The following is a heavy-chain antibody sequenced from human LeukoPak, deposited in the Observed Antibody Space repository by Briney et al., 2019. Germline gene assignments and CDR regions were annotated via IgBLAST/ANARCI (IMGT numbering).Heavy chain of an antibody. CDR3: ARDRAAGGYLPLFFDY. Sequence: GSLRLSCAASGFTFSSYSMNWVRQAPGKGLEWVSSISSSSSYIYYADSVKGRFTISRDNAKNSLYRQMNSLRAEDTAVYYCARDRAAGGYLPLFFDYWGQGTLVTVSS. CDR2: ISSSSSYI. D-gene: IGHD5-12*01. CDR1: GFTFSSYS. J-gene: IGHJ4*02. V-gene: IGHV3-21*01.